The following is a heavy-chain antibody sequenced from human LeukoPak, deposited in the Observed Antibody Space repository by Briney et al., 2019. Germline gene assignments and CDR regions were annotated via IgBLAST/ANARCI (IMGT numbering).Heavy chain of an antibody. V-gene: IGHV3-7*01. CDR2: MKEDGSDV. J-gene: IGHJ4*02. D-gene: IGHD1-26*01. CDR1: GFDFSVQT. Sequence: GGSLRLSCAASGFDFSVQTMSWVRQAPGKGLAWVTGMKEDGSDVYYVDSVKGRFTISRDNRKKSLYLQMNSLRAEDTAVYYCVRGGATGGRFENWGQGILVTVSS. CDR3: VRGGATGGRFEN.